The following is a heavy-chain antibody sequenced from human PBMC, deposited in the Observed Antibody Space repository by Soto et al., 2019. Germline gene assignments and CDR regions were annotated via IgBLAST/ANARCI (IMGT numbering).Heavy chain of an antibody. D-gene: IGHD1-26*01. CDR3: TTGSVEGY. CDR2: IKTKTQGETT. V-gene: IGHV3-15*07. CDR1: GFTISGAW. Sequence: EVQPVESGGGLVKPGGSLRLSCAASGFTISGAWMNWVRQAPGKGLEWVGRIKTKTQGETTDYAAPVKGRFTISRDDSENTLSLHMNSLKIEDTAVYYCTTGSVEGYWGQGTLVTVSS. J-gene: IGHJ4*02.